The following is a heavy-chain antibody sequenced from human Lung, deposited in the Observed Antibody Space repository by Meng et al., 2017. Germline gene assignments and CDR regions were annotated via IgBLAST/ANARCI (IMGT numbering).Heavy chain of an antibody. V-gene: IGHV4-34*01. Sequence: LRQWRPGLFNRSKTLSLTCVASGGSFSHNYWSCTRQPPGKGLEWIGEINHSGSTNYNPSLESRATISVDTSQNNLSLKLSSVTAADSAVYYCARGPTTMAHDFDYWGQGTLVTVSS. D-gene: IGHD4-11*01. CDR2: INHSGST. CDR1: GGSFSHNY. J-gene: IGHJ4*02. CDR3: ARGPTTMAHDFDY.